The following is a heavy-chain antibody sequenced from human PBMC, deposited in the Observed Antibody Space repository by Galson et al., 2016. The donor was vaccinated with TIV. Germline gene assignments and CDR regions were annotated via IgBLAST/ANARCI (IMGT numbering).Heavy chain of an antibody. D-gene: IGHD3-10*01. V-gene: IGHV4-38-2*02. CDR3: ASIFASGRKEYS. CDR1: GYSISSGYY. J-gene: IGHJ4*02. Sequence: ETLSLTCTVSGYSISSGYYWSWIRQPPGKGLEWIGSIYHTGSTYYNPSLKSRVTISVDTSKNQFSLIVFSVTAADTAVYYCASIFASGRKEYSWGQGTLVTVSS. CDR2: IYHTGST.